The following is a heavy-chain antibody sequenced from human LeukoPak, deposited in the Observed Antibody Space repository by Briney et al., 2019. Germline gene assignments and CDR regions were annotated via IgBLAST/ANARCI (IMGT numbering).Heavy chain of an antibody. CDR3: ARGHGDGAWLIDY. CDR2: INCDSSYI. D-gene: IGHD3-9*01. CDR1: GFTFSSYG. J-gene: IGHJ4*02. V-gene: IGHV3-48*02. Sequence: GGSLRLSCEVSGFTFSSYGMNWVRQAPGKGLEWLSFINCDSSYIDYADSVKGRFSISRDNVKNSLHLQMNSLRDEDTAVYYCARGHGDGAWLIDYWGQGTLVTISS.